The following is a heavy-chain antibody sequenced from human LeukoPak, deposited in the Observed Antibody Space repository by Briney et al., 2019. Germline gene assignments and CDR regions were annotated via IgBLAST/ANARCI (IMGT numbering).Heavy chain of an antibody. Sequence: ASVKVSCKASGYTFTGYYMHWVRQAPGQGLEWMGWINPNSGGTNYAQKFQGRVTMTRDTSISTAYMELSRLRSDDTAVYYCARDTAMVTYWFDPWGQGTLVAVSS. D-gene: IGHD5-18*01. CDR2: INPNSGGT. J-gene: IGHJ5*02. V-gene: IGHV1-2*02. CDR3: ARDTAMVTYWFDP. CDR1: GYTFTGYY.